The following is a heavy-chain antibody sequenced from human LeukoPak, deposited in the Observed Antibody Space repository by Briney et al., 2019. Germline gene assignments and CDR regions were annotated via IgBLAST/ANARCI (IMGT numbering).Heavy chain of an antibody. J-gene: IGHJ1*01. CDR3: AKDDRYSSSWGAEYFQH. CDR1: GFTFSSYA. V-gene: IGHV3-23*01. Sequence: GGSLRLSCAASGFTFSSYAMSWVRQAPGKGLEWVSAISGSGGSTYYADSVKGRFTISRDNSKNTLYLQMNSLRAEDTAVYYCAKDDRYSSSWGAEYFQHWGQGTLVTVSS. CDR2: ISGSGGST. D-gene: IGHD6-13*01.